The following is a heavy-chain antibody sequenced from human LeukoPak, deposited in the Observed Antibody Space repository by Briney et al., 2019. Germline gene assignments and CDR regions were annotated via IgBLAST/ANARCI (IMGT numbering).Heavy chain of an antibody. CDR1: GYTFTGYY. D-gene: IGHD2-15*01. CDR3: ARRSVAAGLGAFDI. Sequence: GASVKVSCKASGYTFTGYYMHWVRQAPGQGLEWMGWINPNSGGTNYAQKFQGRVTMTRDTSISTAYMELSRLRSDDTAVYYCARRSVAAGLGAFDIWGQGTMVTVSS. CDR2: INPNSGGT. J-gene: IGHJ3*02. V-gene: IGHV1-2*02.